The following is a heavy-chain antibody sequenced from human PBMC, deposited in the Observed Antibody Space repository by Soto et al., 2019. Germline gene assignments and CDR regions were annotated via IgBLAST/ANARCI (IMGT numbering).Heavy chain of an antibody. V-gene: IGHV1-18*01. CDR1: GYTFTSYG. Sequence: QVQLVQSGAEVKKPGASVKVSCKASGYTFTSYGISWVRQAPGQGLEWMGWINVYNGNTNYAQKLQGRVTMTTDTSTSTAYLDLRSRRSDDPAVYFCARDTSRGEYDYWGQGTLVTVSS. D-gene: IGHD3-10*01. J-gene: IGHJ4*02. CDR2: INVYNGNT. CDR3: ARDTSRGEYDY.